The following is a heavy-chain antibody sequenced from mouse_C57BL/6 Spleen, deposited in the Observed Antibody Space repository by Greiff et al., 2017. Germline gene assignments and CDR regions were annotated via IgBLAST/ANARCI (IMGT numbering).Heavy chain of an antibody. CDR2: ISYDGSN. CDR1: GYSITSGYY. CDR3: ARKELYYFDY. D-gene: IGHD4-1*01. V-gene: IGHV3-6*01. J-gene: IGHJ2*01. Sequence: EVQLQESGPGLVKPSQSLSLTCSVTGYSITSGYYWNWIRQFPGNKLEWMGYISYDGSNNYNPSLKNRISITRDTSKNQFFLKLNSVTTEDTATYYCARKELYYFDYWGQGTTLTFSS.